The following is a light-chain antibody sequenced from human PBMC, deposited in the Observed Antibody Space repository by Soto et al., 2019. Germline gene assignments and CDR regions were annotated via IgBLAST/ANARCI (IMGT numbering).Light chain of an antibody. V-gene: IGLV2-14*03. CDR2: DVR. J-gene: IGLJ3*02. Sequence: QSVLTQPASVSGSPGQSITISCTGTSSDIGAYDYVSWYQQHPSKAPKLLIYDVRYRPSGVSIRFSGSKSGNTASLTISGLQAEDEADYYCSSYTSTSTVVFGGGTKVTVL. CDR3: SSYTSTSTVV. CDR1: SSDIGAYDY.